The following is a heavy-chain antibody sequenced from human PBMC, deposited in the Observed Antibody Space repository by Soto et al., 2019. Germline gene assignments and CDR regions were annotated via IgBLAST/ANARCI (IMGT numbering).Heavy chain of an antibody. CDR1: VDSVSSNIAA. CDR2: TYYRCKWYN. V-gene: IGHV6-1*01. Sequence: SQTLALTCAISVDSVSSNIAAWNWTGQSPTRGLEWLGRTYYRCKWYNGYAVSVKSRITINPDTSKNQFSLQLNSVTPEDTAVYYCAREQRRTRRYAFDIWGQGTMVTVSS. J-gene: IGHJ3*02. CDR3: AREQRRTRRYAFDI. D-gene: IGHD1-1*01.